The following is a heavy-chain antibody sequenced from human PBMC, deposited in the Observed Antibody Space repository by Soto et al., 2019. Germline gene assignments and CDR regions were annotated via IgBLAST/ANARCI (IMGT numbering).Heavy chain of an antibody. CDR3: ARVPDV. J-gene: IGHJ6*02. V-gene: IGHV4-30-2*01. CDR2: IYHSGST. CDR1: GCSISSGGYS. Sequence: TLSLTCAVSGCSISSGGYSWSWIRKPPGKGLEWIGYIYHSGSTYYNPSLKSRVTISVDRSKNQFSLKLSSVTAADTAVYYCARVPDVWGQGTTVTVSS.